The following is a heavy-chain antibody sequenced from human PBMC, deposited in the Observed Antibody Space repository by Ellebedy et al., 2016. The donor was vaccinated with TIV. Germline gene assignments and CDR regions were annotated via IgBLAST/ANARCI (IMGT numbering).Heavy chain of an antibody. V-gene: IGHV4-34*01. CDR2: INHSGST. CDR1: GGSFSGYY. Sequence: MPSETLSLTCAVYGGSFSGYYWSWIRQPPGKGLEWIGEINHSGSTNYTPSLTSQVTISVDTSQNQFSRKLSTVTAADTAVYYCARGVNTVTTLRFDYWGQGTLVTVSS. J-gene: IGHJ4*02. D-gene: IGHD4-17*01. CDR3: ARGVNTVTTLRFDY.